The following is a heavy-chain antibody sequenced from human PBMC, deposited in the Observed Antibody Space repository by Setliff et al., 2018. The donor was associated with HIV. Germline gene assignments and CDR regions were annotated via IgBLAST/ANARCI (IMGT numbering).Heavy chain of an antibody. CDR3: ARDHCSSSGCYEYSYYGMDV. J-gene: IGHJ6*02. V-gene: IGHV1-2*02. CDR2: INPNNGGT. CDR1: GYYFNIDY. D-gene: IGHD2-2*01. Sequence: GASVKVSCKTFGYYFNIDYMHWVRQAPGQGLAWMGWINPNNGGTNYAQKFQGRVTMTRDTSISTACMEVSRLRSDDTAVYYCARDHCSSSGCYEYSYYGMDVWGQGTTVTVSS.